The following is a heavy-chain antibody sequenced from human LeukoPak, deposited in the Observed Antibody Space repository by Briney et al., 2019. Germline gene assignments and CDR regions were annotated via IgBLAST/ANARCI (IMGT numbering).Heavy chain of an antibody. CDR1: GYTFTSYG. CDR2: ISAYNGNT. D-gene: IGHD3-10*01. Sequence: ASVKVSCKASGYTFTSYGISWVRQAPGQGLEWMGWISAYNGNTNYAQKLQGRVTMTTDTSTSTAYMELRSLRSDDTAVYYCAREGWFGTQASYYYYGMDVWGQGTTVTVSS. V-gene: IGHV1-18*01. CDR3: AREGWFGTQASYYYYGMDV. J-gene: IGHJ6*02.